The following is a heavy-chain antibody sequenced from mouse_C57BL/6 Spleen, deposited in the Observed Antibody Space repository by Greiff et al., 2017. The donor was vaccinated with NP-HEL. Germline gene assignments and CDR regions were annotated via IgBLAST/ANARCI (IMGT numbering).Heavy chain of an antibody. CDR2: INPNNGGT. J-gene: IGHJ1*03. D-gene: IGHD1-1*01. Sequence: EVQLQQSGPELVKPGASVKMSCKASGYTFTDYNMHWVKQSHGKSLEWIGYINPNNGGTSYNQKFKGKATLTVNKSSSTAYMELRSLTLEDSAVDYCALYYGSTNWYFDVWGTGTTVTVSS. CDR3: ALYYGSTNWYFDV. CDR1: GYTFTDYN. V-gene: IGHV1-22*01.